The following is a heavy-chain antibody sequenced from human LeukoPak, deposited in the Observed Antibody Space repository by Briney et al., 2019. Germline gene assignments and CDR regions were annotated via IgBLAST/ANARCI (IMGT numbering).Heavy chain of an antibody. CDR3: ASDSGGRRDAFNI. Sequence: SETLSLTCAVYGGSFSGYYWTWIRQPPGKGLEWIGEINHSGSTNYNPSLKGRVTISVDTSKNQFSLKLSSVTAADTAVYYCASDSGGRRDAFNIWDQGTMVTVSS. CDR2: INHSGST. D-gene: IGHD2-21*01. J-gene: IGHJ3*02. V-gene: IGHV4-34*01. CDR1: GGSFSGYY.